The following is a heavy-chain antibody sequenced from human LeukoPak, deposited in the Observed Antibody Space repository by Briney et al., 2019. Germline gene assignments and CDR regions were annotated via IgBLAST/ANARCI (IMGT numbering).Heavy chain of an antibody. D-gene: IGHD2-15*01. Sequence: GESLKISCKGSGYRFTSYWIGWVRQMPGKGLEWMGIIYPGDSDTRYSPSFQGQVTISADKSISTAYLQWSSLKASDTAISYCARPTSSCSGGSCYSGFDYWGQGTLVTVSS. V-gene: IGHV5-51*01. CDR2: IYPGDSDT. CDR3: ARPTSSCSGGSCYSGFDY. CDR1: GYRFTSYW. J-gene: IGHJ4*02.